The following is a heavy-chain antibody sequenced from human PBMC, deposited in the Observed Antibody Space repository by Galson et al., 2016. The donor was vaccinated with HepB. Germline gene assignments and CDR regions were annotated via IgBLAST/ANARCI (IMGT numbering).Heavy chain of an antibody. CDR3: ARYRGYSSAYSDY. J-gene: IGHJ4*02. D-gene: IGHD2-15*01. Sequence: SVKVSCKASGYTFTKYLIGWVRQAPGQGLEWMGWIAPYNGNTNYAQRIQGRVTMTTDTSTRIAYMELRSLRTDDTAVYYCARYRGYSSAYSDYWGQGTLVTVSS. V-gene: IGHV1-18*01. CDR2: IAPYNGNT. CDR1: GYTFTKYL.